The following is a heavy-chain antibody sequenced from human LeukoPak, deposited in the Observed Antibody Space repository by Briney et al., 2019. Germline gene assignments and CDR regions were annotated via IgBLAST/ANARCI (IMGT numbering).Heavy chain of an antibody. D-gene: IGHD6-6*01. CDR3: ARGFFSSSSSSYFDY. Sequence: PGGSLRLSCAASGFTFSSYSMNWVRQAPGKGLEWVSSISSSSSYIYYADSVKGRFTISRDNAKNSLYLQMNSLRAEDTAVYYCARGFFSSSSSSYFDYWGQGTLVTVSS. CDR2: ISSSSSYI. V-gene: IGHV3-21*04. CDR1: GFTFSSYS. J-gene: IGHJ4*02.